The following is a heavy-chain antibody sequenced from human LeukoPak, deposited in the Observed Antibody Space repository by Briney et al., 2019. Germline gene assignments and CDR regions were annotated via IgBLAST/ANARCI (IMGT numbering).Heavy chain of an antibody. CDR2: IKQDGSEK. D-gene: IGHD3-3*01. CDR3: ARAPRFLEWFQTGYFDY. J-gene: IGHJ4*02. Sequence: GGSLRLSCAASGFTVSSNYMSWVRQAPGKGLEWVANIKQDGSEKYYVDSVKGRFTISRDNAKNSLYLQMNSLRAEDTAVYYCARAPRFLEWFQTGYFDYWGQGTLVTVSS. V-gene: IGHV3-7*01. CDR1: GFTVSSNY.